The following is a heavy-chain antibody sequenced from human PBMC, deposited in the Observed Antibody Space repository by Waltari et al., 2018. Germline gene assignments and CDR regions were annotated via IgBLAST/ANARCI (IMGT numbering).Heavy chain of an antibody. D-gene: IGHD6-13*01. V-gene: IGHV3-48*01. CDR3: ARAVGIYSSSWPFDY. CDR2: ISSSSSTI. J-gene: IGHJ4*02. CDR1: GFTFSSYS. Sequence: EVQLVESGGGLVLPGGSLRLSCAASGFTFSSYSMNWVRQAPGKGLEWVSYISSSSSTIYYADSGKGRFTVSRDNAKNSLYLQMNSLRAEDTAVYYCARAVGIYSSSWPFDYWGQGTLVTVSS.